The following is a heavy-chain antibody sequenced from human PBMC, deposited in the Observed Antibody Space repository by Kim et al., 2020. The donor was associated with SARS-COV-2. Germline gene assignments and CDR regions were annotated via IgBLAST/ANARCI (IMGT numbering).Heavy chain of an antibody. Sequence: SETLSLTCTVSGGSISSGSYYWSWIRQPAGKGLEWIGRIYTSGSTNYNPSLKSRVTISVDTSKNQFSLKLSSVTAADTAVYYCASGGGFGELGYWGQGTLVTVSS. CDR3: ASGGGFGELGY. CDR2: IYTSGST. V-gene: IGHV4-61*02. CDR1: GGSISSGSYY. D-gene: IGHD3-10*01. J-gene: IGHJ4*02.